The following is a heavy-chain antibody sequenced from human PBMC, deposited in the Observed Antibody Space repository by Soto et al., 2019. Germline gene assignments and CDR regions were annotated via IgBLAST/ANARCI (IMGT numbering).Heavy chain of an antibody. J-gene: IGHJ4*02. D-gene: IGHD3-22*01. CDR2: IIPIFGTA. CDR1: GGTFSSYS. V-gene: IGHV1-69*13. CDR3: ARDGDYYDSSGYYYFDY. Sequence: SVKVSCKASGGTFSSYSISWVRQAPGQGLEWMGGIIPIFGTANYAQKFQGRVTITADESTSTAYMELSSLRSEDTAVYYCARDGDYYDSSGYYYFDYWGQGTLVTVSS.